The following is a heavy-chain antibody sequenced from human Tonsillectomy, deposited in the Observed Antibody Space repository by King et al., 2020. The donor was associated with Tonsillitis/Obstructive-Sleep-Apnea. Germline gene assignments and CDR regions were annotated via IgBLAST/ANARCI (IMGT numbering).Heavy chain of an antibody. Sequence: VQLVESGGGLVQPGGSLRLSCAASGFTFSSYWMSWVRQAPGKGLEWVANIKQDGSEKYYVDSVKGRFTISRDNAKNSLYLQMNSLRAEDTAVYYCARAITEPPINYYYYYMDVWGKGTTVTVSS. D-gene: IGHD1-14*01. V-gene: IGHV3-7*04. J-gene: IGHJ6*03. CDR1: GFTFSSYW. CDR3: ARAITEPPINYYYYYMDV. CDR2: IKQDGSEK.